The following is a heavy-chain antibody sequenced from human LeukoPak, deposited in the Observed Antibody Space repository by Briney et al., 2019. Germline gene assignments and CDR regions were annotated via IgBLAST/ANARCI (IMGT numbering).Heavy chain of an antibody. Sequence: GGSLTLSCAASGFTFSSYAMYWVRQAPGKGLGWVAVISYDGSDKFYSDSVKGRFTISRDSSKNTLYLQMNSLRPEDTAVYYCARARPSMWIDYWGQGILVTVSS. J-gene: IGHJ4*02. CDR2: ISYDGSDK. V-gene: IGHV3-30*04. CDR3: ARARPSMWIDY. CDR1: GFTFSSYA. D-gene: IGHD5-12*01.